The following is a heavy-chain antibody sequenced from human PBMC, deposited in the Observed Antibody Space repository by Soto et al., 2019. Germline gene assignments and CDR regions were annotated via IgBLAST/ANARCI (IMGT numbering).Heavy chain of an antibody. J-gene: IGHJ4*02. V-gene: IGHV3-30-3*01. CDR3: AILRHGVAEFDY. Sequence: PGGSLRLSCAASGFTFSSYAMHWVRQAPGKGLEWVAVISYDGSNKYYADSVKGRFTISRDNSKNTLYLQMNSLRAEDTAVYYCAILRHGVAEFDYWGQGTLVTVSS. D-gene: IGHD4-17*01. CDR1: GFTFSSYA. CDR2: ISYDGSNK.